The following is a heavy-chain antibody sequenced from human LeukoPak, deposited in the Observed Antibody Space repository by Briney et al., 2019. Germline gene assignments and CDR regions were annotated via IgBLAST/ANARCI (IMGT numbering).Heavy chain of an antibody. CDR3: AKGTLPRGYRYGYDLYHFDY. Sequence: GGSLRLSCAASGFTFDDYGMSWVRQAPGKGLEWVSGINWNGGSTGYADSVKGRFTISRDNAKNSLYLQMNSLRAEDTAVYYCAKGTLPRGYRYGYDLYHFDYWGQGTLVTVSS. V-gene: IGHV3-20*04. CDR1: GFTFDDYG. D-gene: IGHD5-18*01. J-gene: IGHJ4*02. CDR2: INWNGGST.